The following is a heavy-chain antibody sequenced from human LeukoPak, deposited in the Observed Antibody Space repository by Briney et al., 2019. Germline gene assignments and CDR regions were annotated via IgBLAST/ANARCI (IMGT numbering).Heavy chain of an antibody. Sequence: PSETLSLTCTVSGGSISSSSYYWGWIRQPPGKGLEWIGSIYYSGSTYYNPSLKSRVTISVDTSKNQFSLKLSSVTAADTAVYYCARHFPGPGYHGDYLYYFDYWGQGTLVTVSS. D-gene: IGHD4-17*01. J-gene: IGHJ4*02. CDR2: IYYSGST. V-gene: IGHV4-39*01. CDR1: GGSISSSSYY. CDR3: ARHFPGPGYHGDYLYYFDY.